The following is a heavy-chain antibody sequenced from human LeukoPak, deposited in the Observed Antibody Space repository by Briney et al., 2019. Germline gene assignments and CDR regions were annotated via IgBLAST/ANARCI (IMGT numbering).Heavy chain of an antibody. CDR2: ISSSGSTI. CDR1: GFTFSDYY. Sequence: PGGSLRLSCAASGFTFSDYYMSWIRQAPGKGLEWVSYISSSGSTIYYADSVKGRFTISRDNAKNSLYLQMNSLRAEDTAVYYCARSRFRDYGGNSDDAFYIWGQGTMVTVSS. J-gene: IGHJ3*02. V-gene: IGHV3-11*04. CDR3: ARSRFRDYGGNSDDAFYI. D-gene: IGHD4-23*01.